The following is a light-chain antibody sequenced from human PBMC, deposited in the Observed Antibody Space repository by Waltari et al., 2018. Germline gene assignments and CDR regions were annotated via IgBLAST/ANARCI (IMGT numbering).Light chain of an antibody. V-gene: IGKV3-20*01. J-gene: IGKJ1*01. Sequence: SCRTKQSVGKYLAWYQQKPGQAPSRLIYHASTRAPGIPDRFSGSRAGTDFSLTISRLEPEDFAVYYCQKYDSLPATFGQGTKVEIK. CDR3: QKYDSLPAT. CDR1: QSVGKY. CDR2: HAS.